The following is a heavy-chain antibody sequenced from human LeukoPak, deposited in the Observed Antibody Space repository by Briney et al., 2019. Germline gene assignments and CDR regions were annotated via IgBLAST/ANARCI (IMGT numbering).Heavy chain of an antibody. CDR1: GGSFSGYY. V-gene: IGHV4-34*01. J-gene: IGHJ4*02. CDR3: ARQFWGGASYRFDY. D-gene: IGHD1-26*01. CDR2: IYYSGSS. Sequence: SETLSLTCAVYGGSFSGYYWSWIRQPPGKGLEWIGSIYYSGSSYYIPSLKSRVIVSVDTSKNQFSLRLSSLTVADTAVYYCARQFWGGASYRFDYWGQGALVTVSS.